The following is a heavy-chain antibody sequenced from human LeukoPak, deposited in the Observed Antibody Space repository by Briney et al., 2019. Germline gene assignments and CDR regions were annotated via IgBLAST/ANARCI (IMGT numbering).Heavy chain of an antibody. CDR2: ISEDGNNE. CDR3: ARRYFDY. J-gene: IGHJ4*02. V-gene: IGHV3-30*03. Sequence: GRSLRLSCAASGFTFSNHGMHWVRQAPGKGLEWVAIISEDGNNEYYADSVKGRFTISRDNAKNSLYLQMNSLRAEDTAVYYCARRYFDYWGQGILVTVSS. CDR1: GFTFSNHG.